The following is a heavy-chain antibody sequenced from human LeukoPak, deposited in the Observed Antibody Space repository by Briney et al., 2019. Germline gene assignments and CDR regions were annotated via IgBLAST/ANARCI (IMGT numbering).Heavy chain of an antibody. CDR2: IYTGGST. D-gene: IGHD3-3*01. Sequence: GGSLRLSCAASGFTVSSNYMSWVRQAPGKGLEWVSVIYTGGSTYYADSVKGRFTISRDISKNTLYLQMNNLRAEDTAVYYCAKDESIFGVVIRRPDYWGQGTLVTVSS. V-gene: IGHV3-66*01. J-gene: IGHJ4*02. CDR3: AKDESIFGVVIRRPDY. CDR1: GFTVSSNY.